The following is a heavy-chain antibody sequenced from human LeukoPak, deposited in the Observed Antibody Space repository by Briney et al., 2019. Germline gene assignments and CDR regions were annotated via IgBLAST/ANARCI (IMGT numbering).Heavy chain of an antibody. V-gene: IGHV3-21*01. Sequence: PGRSLRLSCAASGFTFSSYAMHWVRQAPGKGLEWVSSISSSSSYIYYADSVKGRFTISRDNAKNSLYLQMNSLRAEDTAVYYCARDRRSYYDILTGYSHGMDVWGQGTTVTVSS. D-gene: IGHD3-9*01. CDR2: ISSSSSYI. J-gene: IGHJ6*02. CDR1: GFTFSSYA. CDR3: ARDRRSYYDILTGYSHGMDV.